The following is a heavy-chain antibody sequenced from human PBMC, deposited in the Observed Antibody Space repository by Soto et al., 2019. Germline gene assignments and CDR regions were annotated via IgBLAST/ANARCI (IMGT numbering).Heavy chain of an antibody. Sequence: EVQLLESGGGLVQPGGSLRLSCAASGFTFSSYTMSWVRQAPGKGLEWVSAISGSGGSTYYADSVKGRFTISRDNSKNTLYLQMNSLRAEDTAVYYCAKDSDGYSYGYFSGNFVDDYWGQGTLVTVSS. D-gene: IGHD5-18*01. CDR2: ISGSGGST. V-gene: IGHV3-23*01. J-gene: IGHJ4*02. CDR1: GFTFSSYT. CDR3: AKDSDGYSYGYFSGNFVDDY.